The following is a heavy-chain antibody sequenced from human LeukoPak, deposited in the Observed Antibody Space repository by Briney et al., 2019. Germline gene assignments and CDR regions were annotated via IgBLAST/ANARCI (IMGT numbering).Heavy chain of an antibody. CDR2: ISSSGSTI. D-gene: IGHD3-16*01. CDR1: GFTFSDYY. CDR3: PRGYTDVGDDYGMDV. J-gene: IGHJ6*02. Sequence: PGGSLTLSCAASGFTFSDYYMTWTRQAPGKGLEWVSYISSSGSTIDCAESVKGRFTISSGNAKNSLSLQMITLRAQDTAVYYCPRGYTDVGDDYGMDVWGQGTTVTVSS. V-gene: IGHV3-11*01.